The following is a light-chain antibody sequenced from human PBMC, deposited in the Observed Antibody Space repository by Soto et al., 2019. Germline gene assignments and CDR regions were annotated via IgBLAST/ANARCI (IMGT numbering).Light chain of an antibody. CDR2: VAS. V-gene: IGKV3-20*01. CDR1: QSVSSTY. Sequence: EIVLTQSPGTLSLSPGEGATLSCRASQSVSSTYLAWYQQKAGQAPRLLIYVASSRATGIPDRFSGSGSGTDFTLTISRLEPEDFAVYYCQQYGSSPQTFGQGTKVEIK. CDR3: QQYGSSPQT. J-gene: IGKJ1*01.